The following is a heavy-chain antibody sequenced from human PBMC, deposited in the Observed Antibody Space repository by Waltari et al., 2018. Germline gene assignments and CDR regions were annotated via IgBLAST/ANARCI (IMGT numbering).Heavy chain of an antibody. CDR3: ARDALWFRESPLDY. J-gene: IGHJ4*02. CDR2: ISSSSSTI. D-gene: IGHD3-10*01. Sequence: EVQLVESGGGLVQPGGSLRLSCAASGFTFSSYSMNWVRPAPGKGLEWVSYISSSSSTIYYADSVKGRFTISRDNAKNSLYLQMNSLRAEDTAVYYCARDALWFRESPLDYWGQGTLVTVSS. V-gene: IGHV3-48*04. CDR1: GFTFSSYS.